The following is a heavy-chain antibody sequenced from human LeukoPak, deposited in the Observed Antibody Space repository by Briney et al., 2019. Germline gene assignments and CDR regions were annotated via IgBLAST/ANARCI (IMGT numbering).Heavy chain of an antibody. V-gene: IGHV1-24*01. D-gene: IGHD1-26*01. J-gene: IGHJ4*02. Sequence: VSVKVSCKVSGYTLTELSMHWVRQAPGKGLEWMGGFDSEDGETIYAQKFQGRVTMTEDTSTDTAYMELSSLRSEDTAVYYCATVASGSYYPFDYWGQGTLVTVSS. CDR1: GYTLTELS. CDR3: ATVASGSYYPFDY. CDR2: FDSEDGET.